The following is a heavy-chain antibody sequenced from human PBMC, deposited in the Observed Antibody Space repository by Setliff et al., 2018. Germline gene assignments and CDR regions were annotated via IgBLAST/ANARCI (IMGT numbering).Heavy chain of an antibody. Sequence: SETLSLTCSVSGGSISTYYWSWIRQPPGKGLEWIGRVSASGSTTYNPSLKSRVTMSVDTSRNQISLNLTSVTAADTAMYYCARERTIFGILVISGWFDPWGQGTVVTVSS. J-gene: IGHJ5*02. CDR1: GGSISTYY. D-gene: IGHD3-3*01. CDR2: VSASGST. V-gene: IGHV4-4*07. CDR3: ARERTIFGILVISGWFDP.